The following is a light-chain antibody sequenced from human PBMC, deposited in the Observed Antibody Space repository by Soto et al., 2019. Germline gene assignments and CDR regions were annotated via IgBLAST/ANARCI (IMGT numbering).Light chain of an antibody. J-gene: IGKJ3*01. CDR3: QQSYDIPT. CDR2: GAA. V-gene: IGKV1-39*01. Sequence: DIQMTQSPSSLSASVGDRVAITCRASQNIRNYLNWYQQKPGKAPKVLIYGAASLQSGVPSRFSGSGSGTNFTLTINSLQPEDYATYYCQQSYDIPTFGPGTKVDIK. CDR1: QNIRNY.